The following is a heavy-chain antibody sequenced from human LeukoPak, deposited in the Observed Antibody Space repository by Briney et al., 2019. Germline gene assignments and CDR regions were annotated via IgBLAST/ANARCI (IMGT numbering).Heavy chain of an antibody. Sequence: PGGSLRLSCAASGFTFSSYSMNWVRQAPGKGLEWVSVVYSGGSTHYADSVKGRFTISRDNSKNTLYLHMNSLRAEDTAVYYCATADSGSYYSGFDYWGQGTLSPSPQ. CDR3: ATADSGSYYSGFDY. D-gene: IGHD1-26*01. CDR1: GFTFSSYS. CDR2: VYSGGST. V-gene: IGHV3-66*01. J-gene: IGHJ4*02.